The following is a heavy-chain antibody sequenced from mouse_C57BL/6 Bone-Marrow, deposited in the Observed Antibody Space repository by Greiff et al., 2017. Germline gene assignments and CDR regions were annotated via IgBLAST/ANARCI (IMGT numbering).Heavy chain of an antibody. CDR1: GYTFTSYW. CDR3: ASGIYYGNYGYFDY. CDR2: IDPNSGGT. J-gene: IGHJ2*01. D-gene: IGHD2-1*01. V-gene: IGHV1-72*01. Sequence: VKLMESGAELVKPGASVKLSCKASGYTFTSYWMHWVKQRPGRGLEWIGRIDPNSGGTKYNEKFKSKATLTVDKPSSTAYMQLSSLTSEDSAVYYCASGIYYGNYGYFDYWGQGTTLTVSS.